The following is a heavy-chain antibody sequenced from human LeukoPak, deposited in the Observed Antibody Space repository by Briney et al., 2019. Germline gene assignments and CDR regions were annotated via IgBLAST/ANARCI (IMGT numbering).Heavy chain of an antibody. D-gene: IGHD3-22*01. CDR3: AKVSYYDSSGYYDYYYYYGMDV. CDR2: ISGSGGST. J-gene: IGHJ6*02. V-gene: IGHV3-23*01. Sequence: PGGSLRLSCAASGFTFSSYAMSWVRQAPGKGLEWVSAISGSGGSTYHAGSVKGRFTISRDNSKNTLYLQMNSLRAEDTAVYYCAKVSYYDSSGYYDYYYYYGMDVWGQGTTVTVSS. CDR1: GFTFSSYA.